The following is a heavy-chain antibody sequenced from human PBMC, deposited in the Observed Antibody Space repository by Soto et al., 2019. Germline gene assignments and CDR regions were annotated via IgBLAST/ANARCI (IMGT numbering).Heavy chain of an antibody. CDR2: IYYSGST. CDR3: AREGIAAAVIDY. Sequence: PSETLSLTCTVSGGYISSYYWSWIRQPPGKGLEWIGCIYYSGSTNYNPSLKSRVTISVDTSKNQFSLKLSSVTAADTAVYYCAREGIAAAVIDYWGQGTLVTVSS. D-gene: IGHD6-13*01. V-gene: IGHV4-59*01. CDR1: GGYISSYY. J-gene: IGHJ4*02.